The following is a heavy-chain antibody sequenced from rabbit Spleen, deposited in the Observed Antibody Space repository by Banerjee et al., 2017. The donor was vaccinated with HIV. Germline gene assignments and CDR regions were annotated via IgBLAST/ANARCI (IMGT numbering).Heavy chain of an antibody. CDR1: GFSFNSGYD. J-gene: IGHJ4*01. D-gene: IGHD2-1*01. V-gene: IGHV1S40*01. Sequence: QSLEESGGGLVKPGASLTLTCKASGFSFNSGYDMCWVRQAPGKGLEWIACIYAGSSGSTYSATWAKGRFTISKTSSTTVTLQMTSLTVADTATYFCARGSAAMTMVITGFYFNLWGQGTLVTVS. CDR2: IYAGSSGST. CDR3: ARGSAAMTMVITGFYFNL.